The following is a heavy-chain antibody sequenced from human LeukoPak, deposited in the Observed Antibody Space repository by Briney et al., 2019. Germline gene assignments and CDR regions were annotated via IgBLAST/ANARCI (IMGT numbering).Heavy chain of an antibody. J-gene: IGHJ4*02. CDR1: GGSISSSSYY. CDR2: IYYSGST. V-gene: IGHV4-39*01. Sequence: SETLSLTCTGSGGSISSSSYYWGWIRQPPGKGLEWIGSIYYSGSTYYNPSLKSRVTISVDTSKNQFSLKLSSVTAADTAVYYCASRTRMTTVFSFDYWGQGTLVTVSS. CDR3: ASRTRMTTVFSFDY. D-gene: IGHD4-11*01.